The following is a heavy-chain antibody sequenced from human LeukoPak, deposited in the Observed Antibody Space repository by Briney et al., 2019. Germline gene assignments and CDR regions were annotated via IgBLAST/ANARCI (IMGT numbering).Heavy chain of an antibody. Sequence: SETLSLTCTVSGGSISNGDFHWSWIRQPPGKGLEWIGYIHYSGITYYNPSLKGRLSISVDTSKNHFSLKLSSVTAADTAVYYCARVGVRGVPRPNPYYFDYWGQGTLVTVSS. CDR2: IHYSGIT. CDR1: GGSISNGDFH. CDR3: ARVGVRGVPRPNPYYFDY. J-gene: IGHJ4*02. V-gene: IGHV4-30-4*01. D-gene: IGHD3-10*01.